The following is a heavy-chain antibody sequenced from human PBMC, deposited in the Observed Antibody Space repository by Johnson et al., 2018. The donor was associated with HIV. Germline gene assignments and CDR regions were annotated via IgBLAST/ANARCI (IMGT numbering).Heavy chain of an antibody. CDR2: LSGSGAVT. V-gene: IGHV3-23*04. D-gene: IGHD6-13*01. Sequence: EQLVESGGGLVQPGGSLRLSCAGSGFTFSDHAMGWVRQAPGKGLEWVSSLSGSGAVTYYADSVKGRFTISRDNSKKRLFLQMNSLRAEDTAVYYCAKEGAAVIHFDIWGQGTMVTVSS. CDR3: AKEGAAVIHFDI. CDR1: GFTFSDHA. J-gene: IGHJ3*02.